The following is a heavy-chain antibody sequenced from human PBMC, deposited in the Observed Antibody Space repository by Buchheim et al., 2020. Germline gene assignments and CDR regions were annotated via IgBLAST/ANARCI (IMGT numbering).Heavy chain of an antibody. CDR2: ISSSSSYT. CDR1: GFTFSDYY. Sequence: QVQLVESGGGLVKPGGSLRLSCAASGFTFSDYYMSWIRQAPGKGLEWVSYISSSSSYTNYADSVEGRFTISSDNANNSLYLQMNSLRAEDTAVYYCARCRRVPAAIRGRYYFDYWGQGTL. D-gene: IGHD2-2*02. V-gene: IGHV3-11*06. CDR3: ARCRRVPAAIRGRYYFDY. J-gene: IGHJ4*02.